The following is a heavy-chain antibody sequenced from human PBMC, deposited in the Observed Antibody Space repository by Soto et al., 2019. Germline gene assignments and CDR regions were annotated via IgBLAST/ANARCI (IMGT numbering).Heavy chain of an antibody. CDR2: INHSGST. V-gene: IGHV4-34*01. Sequence: QVQLQQWGAGLLKPSETLSLTCAVYGGSFSGYYWSWIRQPPGKGLEWIGEINHSGSTNYNPSIKSRVTISVDTSKNQFSLKLSSVTAADTAVYYCARALGNYRNPNWFDPWGQGTLVTVSS. CDR3: ARALGNYRNPNWFDP. CDR1: GGSFSGYY. D-gene: IGHD1-7*01. J-gene: IGHJ5*02.